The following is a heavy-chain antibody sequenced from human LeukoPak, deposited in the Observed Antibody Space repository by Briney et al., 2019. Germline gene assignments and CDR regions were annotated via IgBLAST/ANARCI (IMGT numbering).Heavy chain of an antibody. D-gene: IGHD3-22*01. J-gene: IGHJ5*02. Sequence: SETLSLTCAVYGGSFSGYYWSWIRQPPGKGLEWIGEINHSGSTNYNPSLKSRVTISVDTSKNQFSLKLSSVTAADTAVYYCARGFRGTMIVVAPVTRYRWFDPWGQGTLVTVSS. CDR2: INHSGST. CDR3: ARGFRGTMIVVAPVTRYRWFDP. V-gene: IGHV4-34*01. CDR1: GGSFSGYY.